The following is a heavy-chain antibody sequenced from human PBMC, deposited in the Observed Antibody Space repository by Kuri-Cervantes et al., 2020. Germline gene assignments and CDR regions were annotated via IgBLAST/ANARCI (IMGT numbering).Heavy chain of an antibody. V-gene: IGHV1-69*06. J-gene: IGHJ5*02. CDR2: IIPIFGTA. CDR3: ASSPHCSGGSCYWFDP. Sequence: SVKVSCKASGYTFTSYGISWVRQAPGQGLEWMGGIIPIFGTANYAQKFQGRVTITADKSTSTAYMELSSLRSEDTAVYYCASSPHCSGGSCYWFDPWGQGTLVTVSS. D-gene: IGHD2-15*01. CDR1: GYTFTSYG.